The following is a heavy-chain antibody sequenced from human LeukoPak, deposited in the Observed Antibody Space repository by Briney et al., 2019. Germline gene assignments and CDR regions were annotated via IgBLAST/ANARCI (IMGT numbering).Heavy chain of an antibody. Sequence: PSETLSLTCTVSGASISSSNWWSWARQPPGKGLEWIGEIFHAGTTNYNPSLQSRVTISVDNSRNQFSLKLTSVTAADTAVYYCMRTYCSNISCFYFDYWGQGTLVTVSS. J-gene: IGHJ4*02. D-gene: IGHD2-2*01. V-gene: IGHV4-4*02. CDR2: IFHAGTT. CDR3: MRTYCSNISCFYFDY. CDR1: GASISSSNW.